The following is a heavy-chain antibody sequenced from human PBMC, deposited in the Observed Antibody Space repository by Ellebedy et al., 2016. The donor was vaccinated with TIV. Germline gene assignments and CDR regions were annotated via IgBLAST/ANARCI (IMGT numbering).Heavy chain of an antibody. V-gene: IGHV3-7*01. J-gene: IGHJ5*02. CDR1: GFTFSSYW. CDR3: ARPYCSGGSCYSGWFDP. D-gene: IGHD2-15*01. Sequence: GESLKISCAASGFTFSSYWMSWVRQAPGKGLEWVANIKQDGSEKYYVDSVKGRFTISRDNAKNSLYLQMNSLRAEDTAVYYCARPYCSGGSCYSGWFDPWGQGTLVTVSS. CDR2: IKQDGSEK.